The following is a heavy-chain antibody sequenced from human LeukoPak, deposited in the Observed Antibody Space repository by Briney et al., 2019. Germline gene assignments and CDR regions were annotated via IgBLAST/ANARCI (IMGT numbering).Heavy chain of an antibody. D-gene: IGHD1-7*01. Sequence: GESLKISCKGSGYSFTSYWIGWVRQMPGKGLEWMGIIYPGDSDTRYSPSFQGQVTISADKSISTAYLQWSSLKASDTAMYYCARHYNWNYVLHAFDIWGQGTMVTVSS. V-gene: IGHV5-51*01. CDR3: ARHYNWNYVLHAFDI. CDR1: GYSFTSYW. J-gene: IGHJ3*02. CDR2: IYPGDSDT.